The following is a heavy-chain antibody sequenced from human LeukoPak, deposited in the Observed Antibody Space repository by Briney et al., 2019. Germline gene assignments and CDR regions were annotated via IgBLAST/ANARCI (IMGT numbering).Heavy chain of an antibody. CDR2: INPSGGST. J-gene: IGHJ5*02. Sequence: ASVKVSCKASGYTFTGYYMHWVRQAPGQGLEWMGIINPSGGSTSYAQKFQGRVTMTRDMSTSTVYMELSSLRSEDTAVYYCARQGDPTNWFDPWGQGTLVTVSS. D-gene: IGHD1-26*01. CDR1: GYTFTGYY. CDR3: ARQGDPTNWFDP. V-gene: IGHV1-46*01.